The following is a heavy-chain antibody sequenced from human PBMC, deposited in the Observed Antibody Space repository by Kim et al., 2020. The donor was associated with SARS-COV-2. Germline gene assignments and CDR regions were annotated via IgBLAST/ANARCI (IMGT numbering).Heavy chain of an antibody. V-gene: IGHV4-34*01. J-gene: IGHJ4*02. CDR3: ARGGGIAVAGTWFDY. Sequence: SETLSLTCAVYGGSFSGYYWSWIRQPPGKGLEWIGEINHSGSTNYNPSLKSRVTISVDTSKNQFSLKLSSVTAADTAVYYCARGGGIAVAGTWFDYWGQG. D-gene: IGHD6-19*01. CDR2: INHSGST. CDR1: GGSFSGYY.